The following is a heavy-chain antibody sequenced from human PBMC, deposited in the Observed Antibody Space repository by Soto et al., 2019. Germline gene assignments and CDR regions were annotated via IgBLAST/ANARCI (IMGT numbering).Heavy chain of an antibody. V-gene: IGHV1-2*02. J-gene: IGHJ4*02. D-gene: IGHD3-22*01. CDR1: GYTFTSYG. CDR3: ARVRNYYDSSGYYLTYFDY. Sequence: ASVKVSCKASGYTFTSYGISWVRQAPGQGLEWMGWINPNSGGTNYAQKFQGRVTMTRDTSISTAYMELSRLRSDDTAVYYCARVRNYYDSSGYYLTYFDYWGQGTLVTVSS. CDR2: INPNSGGT.